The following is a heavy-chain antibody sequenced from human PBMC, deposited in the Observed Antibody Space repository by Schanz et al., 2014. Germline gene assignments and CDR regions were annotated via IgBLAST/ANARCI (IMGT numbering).Heavy chain of an antibody. D-gene: IGHD5-18*01. V-gene: IGHV3-30*02. CDR1: GFIFRTYG. J-gene: IGHJ4*02. Sequence: QVHLVESGGGVVQPGGSLRLSCAASGFIFRTYGMHWVRQAPGKGLEWVAFIHYDGTYKYYADSVKGRFTISRDNFENTLYLQMISLRAEDTAVYYCAKLDGYAYGSMGQEYFDYWGQGTLVAVSS. CDR2: IHYDGTYK. CDR3: AKLDGYAYGSMGQEYFDY.